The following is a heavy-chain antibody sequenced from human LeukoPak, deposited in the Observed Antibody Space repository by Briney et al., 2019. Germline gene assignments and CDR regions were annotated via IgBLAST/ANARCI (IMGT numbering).Heavy chain of an antibody. CDR3: ARDTYGGNSDGGEANAFDI. V-gene: IGHV1-46*01. J-gene: IGHJ3*02. CDR1: GYTFTSYY. D-gene: IGHD4-23*01. Sequence: GASVKVSCMSSGYTFTSYYMHWVRQAPGQGLEWMGIINPSGGSTSYAQKFQGGVTMTRDTATSTVYMELSSLRSEDTAVYYCARDTYGGNSDGGEANAFDIWGQGTMVTVSS. CDR2: INPSGGST.